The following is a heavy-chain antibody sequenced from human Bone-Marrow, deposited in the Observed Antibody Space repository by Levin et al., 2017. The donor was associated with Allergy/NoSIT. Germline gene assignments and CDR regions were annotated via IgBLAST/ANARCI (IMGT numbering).Heavy chain of an antibody. Sequence: SETLSLTCAVYGGSFSGYYWSWNRQPPGKGLEWMGEINHSGSTNYNPSLKSRVTISVDTSKNQSSLKLSSGTAADTAVYYCARGRWLSNWCDPWGQGTLVTVSS. CDR3: ARGRWLSNWCDP. D-gene: IGHD6-19*01. CDR2: INHSGST. CDR1: GGSFSGYY. J-gene: IGHJ5*02. V-gene: IGHV4-34*01.